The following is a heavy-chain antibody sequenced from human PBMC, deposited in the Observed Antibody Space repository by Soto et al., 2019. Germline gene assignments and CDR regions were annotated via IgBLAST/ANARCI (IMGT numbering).Heavy chain of an antibody. Sequence: QVHLVESGGGVVQPGRSLRLSCAASGFSFSRYGMHWVRQAPGKGLEWVAVIWYDGSNKYYTDSVKGRFTISRDNSKNTRHLQMNSLRAEDTAVYYCAKEQYYDFWSGYDLPYYYAMDVWGQGTTVTVSS. CDR3: AKEQYYDFWSGYDLPYYYAMDV. V-gene: IGHV3-33*03. D-gene: IGHD3-3*01. CDR1: GFSFSRYG. CDR2: IWYDGSNK. J-gene: IGHJ6*02.